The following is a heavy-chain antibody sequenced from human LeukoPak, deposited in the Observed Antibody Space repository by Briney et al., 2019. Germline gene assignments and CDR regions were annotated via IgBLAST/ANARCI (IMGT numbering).Heavy chain of an antibody. CDR3: AKGFDSGGWYGVDY. D-gene: IGHD6-19*01. Sequence: AGGSLRLSCAASGFTFTNYAMTWVRQAPGKGLEWVSTISGTGGSTYYTDSLRGRITISRGNSKNALYLRASSLRAGDTAVYFCAKGFDSGGWYGVDYWGQGALVTVSS. V-gene: IGHV3-23*01. J-gene: IGHJ4*02. CDR1: GFTFTNYA. CDR2: ISGTGGST.